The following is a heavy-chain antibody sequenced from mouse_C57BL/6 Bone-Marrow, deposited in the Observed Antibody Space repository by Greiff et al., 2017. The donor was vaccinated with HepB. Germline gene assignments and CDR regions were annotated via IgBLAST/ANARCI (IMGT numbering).Heavy chain of an antibody. CDR1: GYTFTSYW. D-gene: IGHD1-1*01. CDR2: IHPNSGST. Sequence: VQLKQPGAELVKPGASVKLSCKASGYTFTSYWIHWVKQRPGQGLEWIGMIHPNSGSTNYNEKFKSKATLTVDKSSSTSYMQLSSLTSEDSAVYYCALFITTVDWGQGTLVTVSA. V-gene: IGHV1-64*01. CDR3: ALFITTVD. J-gene: IGHJ3*01.